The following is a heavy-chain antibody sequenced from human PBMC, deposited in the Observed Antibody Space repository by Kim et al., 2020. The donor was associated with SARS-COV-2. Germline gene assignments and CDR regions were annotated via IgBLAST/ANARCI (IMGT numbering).Heavy chain of an antibody. V-gene: IGHV4-59*01. CDR1: GGSISSYY. CDR2: IYYSGST. D-gene: IGHD4-17*01. J-gene: IGHJ4*02. Sequence: SETLSLTCTVSGGSISSYYWSWIRQPPGKGLEWIGYIYYSGSTNYNPSLKSRVTISVDTSKNQFSLKLSSVTAADTAVYYCARTKYYGDWYFDYWGQGTLVTVSS. CDR3: ARTKYYGDWYFDY.